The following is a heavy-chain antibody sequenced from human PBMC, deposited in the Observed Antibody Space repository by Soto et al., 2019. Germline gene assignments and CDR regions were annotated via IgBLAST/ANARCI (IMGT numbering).Heavy chain of an antibody. J-gene: IGHJ6*02. CDR3: ARPDAQLGGTYYYYGMDV. CDR1: GGTFSSYA. CDR2: IIPIFGTA. D-gene: IGHD6-6*01. V-gene: IGHV1-69*01. Sequence: QVQLVQSGAEVKKPGSSVKVSCKASGGTFSSYAISWVRQAPGQGPEWMGGIIPIFGTANYAQKFQGRVTITADESTSTAYMELSSLRSEDTAVYYCARPDAQLGGTYYYYGMDVWGQGTTVTVSS.